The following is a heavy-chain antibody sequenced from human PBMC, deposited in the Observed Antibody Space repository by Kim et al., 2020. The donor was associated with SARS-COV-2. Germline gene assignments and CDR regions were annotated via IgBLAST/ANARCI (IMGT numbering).Heavy chain of an antibody. CDR2: ISWNSGSI. Sequence: GGSLRLSCAASGFTFDDYAMHWVRQAPGKGLEWVSGISWNSGSIGYADSVKGRFTISRDNAKNSLYLQMNSLRAEDTALYYCAKARDGYNWGFDYWGQGT. J-gene: IGHJ4*02. CDR1: GFTFDDYA. V-gene: IGHV3-9*01. D-gene: IGHD5-12*01. CDR3: AKARDGYNWGFDY.